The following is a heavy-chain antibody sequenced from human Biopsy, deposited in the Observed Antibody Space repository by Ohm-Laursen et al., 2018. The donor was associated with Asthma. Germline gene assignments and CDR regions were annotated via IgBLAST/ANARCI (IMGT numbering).Heavy chain of an antibody. J-gene: IGHJ6*02. CDR3: ARAVDYSHYYGIDV. V-gene: IGHV1-18*01. CDR1: GYTFSSAG. CDR2: ISVYNGNT. Sequence: ASVKVSCKASGYTFSSAGITWVRQAPGQGLEWMGWISVYNGNTKVAQKLQDRVTMITDTSTSTAYMELRSLRSADTAVYFCARAVDYSHYYGIDVWGQGTTVTVS. D-gene: IGHD3-10*01.